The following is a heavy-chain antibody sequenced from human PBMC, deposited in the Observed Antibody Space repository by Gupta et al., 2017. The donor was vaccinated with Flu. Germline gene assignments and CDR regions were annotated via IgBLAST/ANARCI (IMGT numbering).Heavy chain of an antibody. Sequence: QLQLQESGPGLVKPSETLSLSCTVSGGSISSSPYYWGWIRQPPGKGLEWIGSIYNSGSTYYNPSLKSRVTTSVDTSKNQVSLSLTSVTAADTAVYYCCGLASWNFDLWGRGALVTVSS. D-gene: IGHD2-21*01. CDR2: IYNSGST. CDR3: CGLASWNFDL. CDR1: GGSISSSPYY. V-gene: IGHV4-39*01. J-gene: IGHJ2*01.